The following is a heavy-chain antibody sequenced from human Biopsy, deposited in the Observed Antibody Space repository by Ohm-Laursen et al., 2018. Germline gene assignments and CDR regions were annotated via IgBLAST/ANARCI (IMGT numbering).Heavy chain of an antibody. CDR2: IVVGSGHT. V-gene: IGHV1-58*01. CDR1: GFTFSSSA. CDR3: AATSTLYYYYYAMDV. J-gene: IGHJ6*02. Sequence: SVKVSCKSSGFTFSSSAVQWVRQARGQRLEWIGWIVVGSGHTNYAQKFQERVTITRDMSTSTAYMELTSLRSEDTAVYYCAATSTLYYYYYAMDVWDQGTTITVSS.